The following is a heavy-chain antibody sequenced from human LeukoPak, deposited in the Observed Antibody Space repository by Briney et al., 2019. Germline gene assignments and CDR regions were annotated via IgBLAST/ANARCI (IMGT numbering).Heavy chain of an antibody. V-gene: IGHV1-24*01. CDR1: GYTLTELS. Sequence: GASVKVSCKVSGYTLTELSMHWVRQAPGKGLEWMGGFDPEDGETIYAQKFQGRVTMTEDTSTDTAYMELSSLRSEDTAVYYCATGYCSGDSCYATYYYGMDVWGQGTTVTVSS. J-gene: IGHJ6*02. CDR3: ATGYCSGDSCYATYYYGMDV. CDR2: FDPEDGET. D-gene: IGHD2-15*01.